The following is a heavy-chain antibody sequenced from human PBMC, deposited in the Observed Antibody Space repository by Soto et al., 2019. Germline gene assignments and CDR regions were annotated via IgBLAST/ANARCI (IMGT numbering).Heavy chain of an antibody. D-gene: IGHD3-9*01. CDR3: ARNGYDILTGYYPCYYYGMDV. CDR1: GFTFSSYA. CDR2: ISYDGSNK. V-gene: IGHV3-30-3*01. Sequence: GGSLRLSCAASGFTFSSYAMHWVRQAPGKGLEWVAVISYDGSNKYYADSVKGRFTISRDNSKNTLYLQMNSLRAEDTAVYYCARNGYDILTGYYPCYYYGMDVWGQGTTVTVSS. J-gene: IGHJ6*02.